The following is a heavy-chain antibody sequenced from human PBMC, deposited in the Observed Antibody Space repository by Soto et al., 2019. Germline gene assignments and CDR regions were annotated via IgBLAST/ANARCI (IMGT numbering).Heavy chain of an antibody. Sequence: QVQLVQSGAEVKKPGASVKVSCKASGYTFTSYGISWVRQAPGQGLEWMGWRSPYNGNTNDAETLEGRLTMTTDTSTSTAYMELRSLRSDDTAVYYCAAFEGTTVTTSDAFAIWGQGTMVTVSS. CDR3: AAFEGTTVTTSDAFAI. CDR1: GYTFTSYG. V-gene: IGHV1-18*01. D-gene: IGHD4-4*01. CDR2: RSPYNGNT. J-gene: IGHJ3*02.